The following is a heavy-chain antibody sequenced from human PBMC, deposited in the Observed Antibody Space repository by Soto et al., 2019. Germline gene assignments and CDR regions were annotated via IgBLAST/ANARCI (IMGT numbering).Heavy chain of an antibody. J-gene: IGHJ5*02. D-gene: IGHD6-6*01. CDR3: ASLPWAGQLVLEH. V-gene: IGHV5-51*01. CDR2: IYPGDSDT. CDR1: GYSFTNKW. Sequence: GESLKISCKGSGYSFTNKWIGWVRQMPGKGLEWMGIIYPGDSDTAYSPSFQGQVTISADKSISTAYLQWSSLKASDTAMYYCASLPWAGQLVLEHWGQGTLVTVSS.